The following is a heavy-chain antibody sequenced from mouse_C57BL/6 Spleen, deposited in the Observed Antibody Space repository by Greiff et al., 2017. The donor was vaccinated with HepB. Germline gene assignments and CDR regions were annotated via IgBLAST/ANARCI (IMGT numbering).Heavy chain of an antibody. J-gene: IGHJ1*03. CDR1: GYAFSSSW. D-gene: IGHD2-3*01. CDR3: AREGDGYPATTGYFDV. CDR2: IYPGDGDT. Sequence: QVQLKQSGPELVKPGASVKISCKASGYAFSSSWMNWVKQRPGKGLEWIGRIYPGDGDTNYNGKFKGKATLTADKSSSTAYMQLSSLTSEDSAVYFCAREGDGYPATTGYFDVWGTGTTVTVSS. V-gene: IGHV1-82*01.